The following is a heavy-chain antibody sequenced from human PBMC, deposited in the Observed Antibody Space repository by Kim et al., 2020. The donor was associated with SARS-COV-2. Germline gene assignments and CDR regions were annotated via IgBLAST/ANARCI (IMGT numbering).Heavy chain of an antibody. CDR3: AREYRA. J-gene: IGHJ5*02. D-gene: IGHD3-10*01. V-gene: IGHV3-30-3*01. CDR1: GFTFSSYA. Sequence: GGSLRLSCAASGFTFSSYAMHWVRQAPGKGLEWVAVISYDGSNKYYADSVKGRFTISRDNSKNTLYLQMNSLRAEDTAVYYCAREYRAWGQGTLVTVSS. CDR2: ISYDGSNK.